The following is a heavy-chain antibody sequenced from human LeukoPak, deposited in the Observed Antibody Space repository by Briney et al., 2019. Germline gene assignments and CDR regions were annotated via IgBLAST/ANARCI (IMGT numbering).Heavy chain of an antibody. Sequence: ASVKVSCEASGDTFTGYYIHWVRQAPGQGLEWMGWINPSSGGTNYAQKFQGRVTMTRDTSITTIYMELSSLRSDDTAVYYCARGGPATAIPGHFDYWGQGTLVTVSS. CDR2: INPSSGGT. J-gene: IGHJ4*02. D-gene: IGHD2-2*02. V-gene: IGHV1-2*02. CDR1: GDTFTGYY. CDR3: ARGGPATAIPGHFDY.